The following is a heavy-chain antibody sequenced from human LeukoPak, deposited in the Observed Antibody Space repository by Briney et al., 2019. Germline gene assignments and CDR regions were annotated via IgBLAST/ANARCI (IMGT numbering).Heavy chain of an antibody. CDR2: INTNTGNP. CDR1: GYTFTNYA. Sequence: RASVKVSYKASGYTFTNYAMNWVRQAPGQGLEWMGWINTNTGNPTYAQGFTGRFVFSLDTSVSTAYLQISSLKAEDTAMYYCARERRSSSPGEQQLVRAFDIWGQGTMVTVSS. CDR3: ARERRSSSPGEQQLVRAFDI. D-gene: IGHD6-13*01. J-gene: IGHJ3*02. V-gene: IGHV7-4-1*02.